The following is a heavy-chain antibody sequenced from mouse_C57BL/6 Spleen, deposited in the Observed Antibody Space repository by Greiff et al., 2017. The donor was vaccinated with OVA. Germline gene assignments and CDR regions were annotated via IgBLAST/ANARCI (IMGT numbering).Heavy chain of an antibody. D-gene: IGHD2-14*01. V-gene: IGHV1-18*01. CDR2: INPNNGGT. J-gene: IGHJ2*01. CDR1: GYTFTDYN. CDR3: GRWNGYPPVYFDY. Sequence: EVQLQQSGPELVKPGASVKIPCKASGYTFTDYNMDWVKQSHGKSLEWIGDINPNNGGTIYNQKFKGKATLTVDKSSSTAYMELRSLTSEDTAVYDCGRWNGYPPVYFDYWGQGTTLTVSS.